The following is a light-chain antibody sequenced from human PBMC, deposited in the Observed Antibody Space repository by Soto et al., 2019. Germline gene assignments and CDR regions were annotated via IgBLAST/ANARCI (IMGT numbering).Light chain of an antibody. CDR3: TSYAGSSTYA. CDR2: DVS. Sequence: QSVLTQPASVFGSPGQSITISCTGTSSDVGAYNYVSWYQQHPGKAPELMIYDVSNRPSGVSNRFSGSKSGNTASLTISGLQAEDEADYYCTSYAGSSTYAFGTGTKVTVL. CDR1: SSDVGAYNY. J-gene: IGLJ1*01. V-gene: IGLV2-14*01.